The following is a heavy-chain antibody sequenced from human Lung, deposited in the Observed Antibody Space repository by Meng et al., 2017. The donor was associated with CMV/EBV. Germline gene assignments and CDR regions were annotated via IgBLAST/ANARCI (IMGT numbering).Heavy chain of an antibody. D-gene: IGHD5-18*01. J-gene: IGHJ6*01. CDR3: ARADGYRYGNFYYYGMDV. V-gene: IGHV3-30*02. Sequence: GESLKISCAASGFTFSSYGTHWVRQAPGEGLGWVAFIRYVGKNKYYADSVKGRFTISRDNSKNTLYLQMNSLRAEDSAVYYCARADGYRYGNFYYYGMDVWGQGXTVTVSS. CDR1: GFTFSSYG. CDR2: IRYVGKNK.